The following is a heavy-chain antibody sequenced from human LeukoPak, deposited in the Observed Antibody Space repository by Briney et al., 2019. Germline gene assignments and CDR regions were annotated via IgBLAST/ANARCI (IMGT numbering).Heavy chain of an antibody. CDR3: ARELEGRYFDWLQGVFDY. Sequence: SVKVSCKASGGTFSSYAISWVRQAPGQGLEWMGRIIPILGIANYAQKFQGRVTITADKSTSTAYMELSSLRAEDTAVYYCARELEGRYFDWLQGVFDYWGQGTLVTVSS. CDR1: GGTFSSYA. CDR2: IIPILGIA. J-gene: IGHJ4*02. D-gene: IGHD3-9*01. V-gene: IGHV1-69*04.